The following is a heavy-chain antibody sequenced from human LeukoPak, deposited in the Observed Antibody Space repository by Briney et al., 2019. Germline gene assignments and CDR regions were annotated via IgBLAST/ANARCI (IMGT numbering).Heavy chain of an antibody. CDR1: GYTFTSYD. J-gene: IGHJ4*02. D-gene: IGHD3-22*01. CDR3: ARGTAYYYDSSGYYHDY. Sequence: SVKVSCKASGYTFTSYDINWVRQATGQGLEWMGGIIPIFGTANYAQKFQGRVTITTDESTSTAYMELSSLRSEDTAVYYCARGTAYYYDSSGYYHDYWGQGTLVTVSS. CDR2: IIPIFGTA. V-gene: IGHV1-69*05.